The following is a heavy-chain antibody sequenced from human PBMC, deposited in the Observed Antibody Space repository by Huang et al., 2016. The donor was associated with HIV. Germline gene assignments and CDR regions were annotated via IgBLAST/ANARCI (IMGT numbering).Heavy chain of an antibody. CDR3: ARGVFDGVWSGDLLPHFYYMDV. CDR1: GGTFSSYG. J-gene: IGHJ6*03. V-gene: IGHV1-69*13. D-gene: IGHD3-10*01. CDR2: IVPMFRRT. Sequence: QVQLVQSGAEMKKPGSSVKVSCTAPGGTFSSYGISWVRQAPGQGLEWMGGIVPMFRRTDYAQKFQGRLTITADESTSTAYMELSSLRSQDSAIYFCARGVFDGVWSGDLLPHFYYMDVWGKGTTVTVSS.